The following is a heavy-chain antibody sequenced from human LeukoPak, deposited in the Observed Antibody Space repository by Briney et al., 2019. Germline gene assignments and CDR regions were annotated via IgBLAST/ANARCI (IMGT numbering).Heavy chain of an antibody. CDR1: GGSFSGYY. D-gene: IGHD2-2*01. Sequence: SETLSLTCAVYGGSFSGYYWSWIRQPPGKGLEWMGEINHSGSTNDNPSLKSRGTISVDTSKNQFSMKLSSVTAEDTAVYYCARRARGYCSSTSCYPFDYWGQGTLVTVSS. CDR2: INHSGST. CDR3: ARRARGYCSSTSCYPFDY. V-gene: IGHV4-34*01. J-gene: IGHJ4*02.